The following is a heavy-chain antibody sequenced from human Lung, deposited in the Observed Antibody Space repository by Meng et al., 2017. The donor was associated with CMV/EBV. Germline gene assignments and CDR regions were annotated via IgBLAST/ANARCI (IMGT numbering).Heavy chain of an antibody. D-gene: IGHD5-18*01. CDR3: ARALDTAMVTFDY. V-gene: IGHV4-30-4*08. Sequence: QVQLQESGPGLVKPSQTLSLTCTVSGGSISSGDCYWSWIRQPPGKGLEWIGYIYYSGSTYYNPSLKSRVTISVDTSKNQFSLKLSSVTAADTAVYYCARALDTAMVTFDYWGQGTLVTVSS. CDR2: IYYSGST. CDR1: GGSISSGDCY. J-gene: IGHJ4*02.